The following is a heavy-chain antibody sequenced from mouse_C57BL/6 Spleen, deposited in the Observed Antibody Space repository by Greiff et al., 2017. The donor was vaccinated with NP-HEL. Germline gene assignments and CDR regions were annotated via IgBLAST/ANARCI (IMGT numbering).Heavy chain of an antibody. CDR2: INPNNGGT. D-gene: IGHD2-4*01. CDR1: GYTFTDYY. CDR3: ARGVDYAFAY. Sequence: EVQLQQSGPELVKPGASVKISCKASGYTFTDYYMNWVKQSHGKSLEWIGDINPNNGGTSYNQKFKGKATLTVDKSSSTAYMELRSLTSEDSAVYYCARGVDYAFAYWGHRTLVTVSA. V-gene: IGHV1-26*01. J-gene: IGHJ3*01.